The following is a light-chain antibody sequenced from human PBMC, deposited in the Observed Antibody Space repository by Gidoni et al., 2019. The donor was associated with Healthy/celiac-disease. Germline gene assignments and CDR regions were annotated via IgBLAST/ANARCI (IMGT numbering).Light chain of an antibody. CDR2: AAS. V-gene: IGKV1-39*01. CDR3: QQSYSTPLT. Sequence: DIQMTQSPSSLSASVGDRVTITCRASQSISSYVNWYQQKPGKAPKLLIYAASSLHSGVPSRFTGSGSGTDFTLTISSLQPEDFATYYCQQSYSTPLTFXGXTKVEIK. J-gene: IGKJ4*01. CDR1: QSISSY.